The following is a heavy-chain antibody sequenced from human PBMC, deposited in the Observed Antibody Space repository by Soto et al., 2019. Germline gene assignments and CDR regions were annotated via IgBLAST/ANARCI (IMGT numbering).Heavy chain of an antibody. CDR2: INSAGTTV. Sequence: DVQLVESGGDLVQPGGSLRLSCAASGFTFTKYAMNWVRQAPGRGLEWVANINSAGTTVYYADSVKGRFTISRDNVNSPFHQEISRLSVETTADYYCAAAWDYDSWGGYSASFEYWGQGSLVTVSS. D-gene: IGHD3-3*01. CDR3: AAAWDYDSWGGYSASFEY. J-gene: IGHJ4*02. V-gene: IGHV3-48*01. CDR1: GFTFTKYA.